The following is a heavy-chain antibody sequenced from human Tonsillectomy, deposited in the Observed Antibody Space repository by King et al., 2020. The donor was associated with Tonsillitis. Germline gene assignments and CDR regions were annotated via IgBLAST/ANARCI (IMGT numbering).Heavy chain of an antibody. Sequence: VQLVESGGGLVQPGGSLRLSCAASGCTFSSYAMSWVLQAPGKGLEWVSAISGSGGSTYYADSVKGRFTISRDNSKNTLYLQMNSLRAEDTAVYYCAKGGCSSTSCYYDCDYWGQGTLVTVSS. CDR1: GCTFSSYA. V-gene: IGHV3-23*04. D-gene: IGHD2-2*01. J-gene: IGHJ4*02. CDR3: AKGGCSSTSCYYDCDY. CDR2: ISGSGGST.